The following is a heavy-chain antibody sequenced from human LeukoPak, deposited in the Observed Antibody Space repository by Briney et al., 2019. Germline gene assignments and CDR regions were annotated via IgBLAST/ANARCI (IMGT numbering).Heavy chain of an antibody. D-gene: IGHD3-22*01. V-gene: IGHV3-23*01. J-gene: IGHJ3*02. CDR3: AKGAAQPMIVVPTLAFDI. Sequence: GGALRLSCAASGFTFSSYAMSWVRQAPGKGLEGVSAISGSGGSTYYADSVKGRFTISRDNSKNTLYLQMNSLRAEDTAVYYCAKGAAQPMIVVPTLAFDIWGQGTMVTVSS. CDR1: GFTFSSYA. CDR2: ISGSGGST.